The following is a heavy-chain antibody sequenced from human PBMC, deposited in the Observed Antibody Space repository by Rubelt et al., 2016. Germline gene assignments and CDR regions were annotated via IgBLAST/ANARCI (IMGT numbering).Heavy chain of an antibody. CDR3: ARDRSPHLFCSGGSCPYGY. CDR2: IYSDVSST. D-gene: IGHD2-15*01. Sequence: GSLRLSCAASGFSFSMYWMHWVRQVPGKGLVWVSRIYSDVSSTTYADSVKGRFAISRDNSKNTLFLQMNSLRAEDTAVYYCARDRSPHLFCSGGSCPYGYWGQGTLVTVSS. J-gene: IGHJ4*02. V-gene: IGHV3-74*01. CDR1: GFSFSMYW.